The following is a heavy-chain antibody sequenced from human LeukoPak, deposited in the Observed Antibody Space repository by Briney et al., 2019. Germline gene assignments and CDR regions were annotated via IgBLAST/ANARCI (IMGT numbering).Heavy chain of an antibody. CDR1: GDSVSTSSAA. V-gene: IGHV6-1*01. CDR3: ARDGSYFDC. CDR2: TYYRSKWYN. J-gene: IGHJ4*02. Sequence: SQTPSLTCAISGDSVSTSSAAWNWIRQSPSRGLEWLGRTYYRSKWYNDFAISVKSRITINPDTSKHQFSLQLNSVTPEDTAVYSCARDGSYFDCWGQGTLVTVSS.